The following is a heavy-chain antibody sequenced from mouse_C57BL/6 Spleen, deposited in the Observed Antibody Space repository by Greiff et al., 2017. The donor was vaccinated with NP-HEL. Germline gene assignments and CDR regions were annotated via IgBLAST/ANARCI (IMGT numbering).Heavy chain of an antibody. J-gene: IGHJ3*01. CDR1: GFSLTSYG. Sequence: VQLVESGPGLVQPSQSLSITCTVSGFSLTSYGVHWVRQSPGKGLEWLGVIWSGGSTDYNAAFISRLSISKDNSKSQVFFKMNSLQADDTAIYYCARPGTAQGRGFAYWGQGTLVTVSA. D-gene: IGHD3-2*02. CDR2: IWSGGST. CDR3: ARPGTAQGRGFAY. V-gene: IGHV2-2*01.